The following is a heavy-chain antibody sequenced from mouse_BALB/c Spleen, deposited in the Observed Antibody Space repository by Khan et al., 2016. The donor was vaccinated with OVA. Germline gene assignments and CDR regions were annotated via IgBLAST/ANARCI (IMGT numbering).Heavy chain of an antibody. CDR2: ISSGGSYT. CDR1: GFTFSTYG. D-gene: IGHD1-1*01. J-gene: IGHJ3*01. CDR3: ARLAYYYDSEGFAY. Sequence: EVELMESGGDLAKPEGSLKLSCAASGFTFSTYGMSWVRQTPDKRLEWVATISSGGSYTYYPDSVQGRVTFSRDNAKNTLYLQMSSLKSEDTAMFYCARLAYYYDSEGFAYWGQGTLVTVSA. V-gene: IGHV5-6*01.